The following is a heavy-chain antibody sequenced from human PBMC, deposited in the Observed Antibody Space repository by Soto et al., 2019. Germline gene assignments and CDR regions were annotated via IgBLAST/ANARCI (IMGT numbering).Heavy chain of an antibody. V-gene: IGHV4-38-2*02. Sequence: PSETLSLTCAVSGYSISSGYYWGCIRQPPGKGLEWIGSIYHSGSTYYNPSLKSRVTISVDTSKNQFSLKLSSVTAADTAVYYCARDENDFWSGDPMDYWGQGTLVTVSS. J-gene: IGHJ4*02. CDR3: ARDENDFWSGDPMDY. D-gene: IGHD3-3*01. CDR2: IYHSGST. CDR1: GYSISSGYY.